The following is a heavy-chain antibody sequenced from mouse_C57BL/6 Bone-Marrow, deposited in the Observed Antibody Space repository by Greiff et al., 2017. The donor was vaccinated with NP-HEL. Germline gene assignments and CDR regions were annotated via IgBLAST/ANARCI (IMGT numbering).Heavy chain of an antibody. Sequence: QVQLQQSGAELVRPGTSVKVSCKASGYAFTNYLIEWVKQRPGQGLEWIGVINPGSGGTNYNEKFKSKATLTVDKSSSTAYMQLSSLTSEDSAVYYCARWGYGNYFYAMDYWGQGTSVTVSS. CDR3: ARWGYGNYFYAMDY. J-gene: IGHJ4*01. CDR1: GYAFTNYL. D-gene: IGHD2-10*02. V-gene: IGHV1-54*01. CDR2: INPGSGGT.